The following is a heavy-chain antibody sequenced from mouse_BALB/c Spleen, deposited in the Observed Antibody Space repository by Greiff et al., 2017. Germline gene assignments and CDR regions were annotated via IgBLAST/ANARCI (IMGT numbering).Heavy chain of an antibody. CDR3: ARGRTMITGYFDY. J-gene: IGHJ2*01. CDR2: ISSGGST. CDR1: GFTFSSYA. Sequence: EVQGVESGGGLVKPGGSLKLSCAASGFTFSSYAMSWVRQTPEKRLEWVASISSGGSTYYPDSVKGRFTISRDNARNILYLQMSSLRSEDTAMYYCARGRTMITGYFDYWGQGTTLTVSS. V-gene: IGHV5-6-5*01. D-gene: IGHD2-4*01.